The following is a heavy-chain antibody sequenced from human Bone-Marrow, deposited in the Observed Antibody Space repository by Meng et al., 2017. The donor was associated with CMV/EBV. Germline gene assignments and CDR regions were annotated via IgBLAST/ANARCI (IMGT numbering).Heavy chain of an antibody. Sequence: GESLKISCAASGFIITNHYMSWVRQAPETGLEWLSVIYSDGSTYYADSVKGRFSISRDTSRNTLYLQMNSLRAEDTAVYYCARTYKKGRTNWFDPWGQGTLVTVSS. V-gene: IGHV3-53*01. J-gene: IGHJ5*02. D-gene: IGHD1-1*01. CDR2: IYSDGST. CDR1: GFIITNHY. CDR3: ARTYKKGRTNWFDP.